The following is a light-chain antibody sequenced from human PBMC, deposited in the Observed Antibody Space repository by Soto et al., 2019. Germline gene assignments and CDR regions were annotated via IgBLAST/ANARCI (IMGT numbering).Light chain of an antibody. V-gene: IGLV4-69*01. CDR1: SGHSRYA. CDR2: VNSDGSH. CDR3: QTWGTGIRV. J-gene: IGLJ3*02. Sequence: QPVLTQSPSASASLGASVKLTCTLSSGHSRYAIAWHQQQPEKGPRYSMKVNSDGSHNKGDGIPDRFSGSSSGAERYLTISSLQSEDEADYYCQTWGTGIRVFGGGTKLTVL.